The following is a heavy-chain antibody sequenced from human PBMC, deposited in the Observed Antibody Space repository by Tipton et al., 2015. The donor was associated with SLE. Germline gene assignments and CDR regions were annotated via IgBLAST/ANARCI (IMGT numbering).Heavy chain of an antibody. V-gene: IGHV4-31*02. CDR3: ARGLDTAMVFDY. Sequence: LRLSCTVSGVSISSGGYYCSWIRQHPGKGLEWIGYIYYSGSTYYNPSLKSRVTISVDTSKNQFSLKLSSVTAADTAVYYGARGLDTAMVFDYWGQGTLVTVSS. J-gene: IGHJ4*02. CDR2: IYYSGST. D-gene: IGHD5-18*01. CDR1: GVSISSGGYY.